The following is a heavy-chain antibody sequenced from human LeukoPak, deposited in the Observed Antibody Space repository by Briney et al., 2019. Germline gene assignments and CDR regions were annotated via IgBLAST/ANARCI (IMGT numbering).Heavy chain of an antibody. CDR2: INHSGST. D-gene: IGHD1-1*01. Sequence: PSETLSLTCAVYGGSFSGYYWSWIRQPPGKGLEWIGEINHSGSTNYNPSLKSRVTISVDTSKNQFSLKLSFVTAADTAVYYCARGKNWNHFDYWGQGTLVTVSS. J-gene: IGHJ4*02. CDR3: ARGKNWNHFDY. V-gene: IGHV4-34*01. CDR1: GGSFSGYY.